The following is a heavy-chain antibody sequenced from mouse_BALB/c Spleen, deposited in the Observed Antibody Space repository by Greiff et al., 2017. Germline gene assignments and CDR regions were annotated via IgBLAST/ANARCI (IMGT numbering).Heavy chain of an antibody. CDR1: GYTFTSYW. V-gene: IGHV1S81*02. Sequence: QVQLKQPGAELVKPGASVKLSCKASGYTFTSYWMHWVKQRPGQGLEWIGEINPSNGRTNYNEKFKSKATLTVDKSSSTAYMQLRSLTSEDSAVYYCARGYFDYWGQGTTLTVSS. J-gene: IGHJ2*01. CDR2: INPSNGRT. CDR3: ARGYFDY.